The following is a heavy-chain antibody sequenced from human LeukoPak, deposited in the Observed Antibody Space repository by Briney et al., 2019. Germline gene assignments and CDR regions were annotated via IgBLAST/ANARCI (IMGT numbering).Heavy chain of an antibody. CDR1: GFTFSSYS. D-gene: IGHD3-22*01. Sequence: TGGSLRLSCAASGFTFSSYSMNWVRQAPGKGLEWVSSISSSSSYIYYADSVKGRFTTSRDNAKNSLYLQMNSLRAEDTAVYYCARVRSSGYYRMDYWGQGTLVTVSS. CDR2: ISSSSSYI. CDR3: ARVRSSGYYRMDY. V-gene: IGHV3-21*01. J-gene: IGHJ4*02.